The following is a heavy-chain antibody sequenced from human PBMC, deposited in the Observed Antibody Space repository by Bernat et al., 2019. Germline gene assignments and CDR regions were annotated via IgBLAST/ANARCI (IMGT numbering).Heavy chain of an antibody. Sequence: QVQLVESGGGVVQPGRSLRLSCAASGFTFSSYGMHWVRQAPGKGLEGVAVIWYDGSNKYYADSVKGRFTIPRDNSKNSLYLQLNSLRAEVTAVYYCARDFYYYDSRGYLGPYDYWGQGTLVTVSS. CDR1: GFTFSSYG. CDR3: ARDFYYYDSRGYLGPYDY. V-gene: IGHV3-33*01. J-gene: IGHJ4*02. CDR2: IWYDGSNK. D-gene: IGHD3-22*01.